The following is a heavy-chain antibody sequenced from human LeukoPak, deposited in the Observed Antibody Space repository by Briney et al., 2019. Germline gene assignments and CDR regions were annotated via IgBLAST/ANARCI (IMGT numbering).Heavy chain of an antibody. CDR2: IWYDGTRK. Sequence: PGGSLRLSCAASGFTFSSYGMHWVRQAPGKGLEWVAGIWYDGTRKYYVDPVKGRFTISRDNSENTLYLQMNSLRAEVTAVYYCARDRVEMAAQFDYWGQGALVSVSS. CDR3: ARDRVEMAAQFDY. V-gene: IGHV3-33*01. CDR1: GFTFSSYG. J-gene: IGHJ4*02. D-gene: IGHD5-24*01.